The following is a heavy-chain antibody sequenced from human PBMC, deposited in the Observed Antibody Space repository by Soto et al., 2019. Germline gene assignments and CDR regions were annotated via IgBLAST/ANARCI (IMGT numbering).Heavy chain of an antibody. CDR3: AREAEPYYYYMDV. Sequence: EVQLVESGGGLVQPGGSLRLSCAASGFTFSSYSMNWVRQAPGKGLEWVSYISSSSSTIYYADSVKGRFTISRDNAKNSLYLQMNSLRAEDTAVYYCAREAEPYYYYMDVWGKGTTVTVSS. CDR1: GFTFSSYS. J-gene: IGHJ6*03. CDR2: ISSSSSTI. V-gene: IGHV3-48*01.